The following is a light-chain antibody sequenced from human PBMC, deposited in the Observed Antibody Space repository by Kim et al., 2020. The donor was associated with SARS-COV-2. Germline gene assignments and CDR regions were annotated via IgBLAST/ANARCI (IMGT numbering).Light chain of an antibody. Sequence: PGERAHLSCRASQSIDTYLAWYQQRPGQAPRLLVYDASNRATGVPDRFSGSGSGTDFTLTISSLEPEDFSTYYCQQRNSWPPAVTFGGGTKVDIK. CDR1: QSIDTY. CDR2: DAS. V-gene: IGKV3-11*01. J-gene: IGKJ4*01. CDR3: QQRNSWPPAVT.